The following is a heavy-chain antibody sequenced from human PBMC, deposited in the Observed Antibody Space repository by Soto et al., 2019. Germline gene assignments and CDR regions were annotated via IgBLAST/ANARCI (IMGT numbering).Heavy chain of an antibody. CDR2: IYYSGST. V-gene: IGHV4-30-4*01. D-gene: IGHD3-22*01. CDR1: GGSISSGDYY. J-gene: IGHJ4*02. Sequence: QVQLQESGPGMVKPSQTLSLTCIVSGGSISSGDYYWSWIRQPPGKGLEWIGYIYYSGSTYYNPSLKSRVTISVDTSKNQFSLKLSSVTAADTAVYYCATAPSDYDSSGPDYWGQGTLVTVSS. CDR3: ATAPSDYDSSGPDY.